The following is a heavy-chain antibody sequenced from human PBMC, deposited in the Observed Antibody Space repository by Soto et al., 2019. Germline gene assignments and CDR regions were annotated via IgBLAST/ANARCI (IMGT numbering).Heavy chain of an antibody. CDR2: IKQDGSEK. Sequence: EVQLVESGGGLVQPGGSLRLSCAASGFTFSSYWMSWVRQAPGKGLEWVANIKQDGSEKYYVDSVKGRFTISRDNAKNSLYLQMNSLRAEDTAVCYCARGYSSGWYGILGYWGQGTLVTVSS. CDR1: GFTFSSYW. J-gene: IGHJ4*02. V-gene: IGHV3-7*04. CDR3: ARGYSSGWYGILGY. D-gene: IGHD6-19*01.